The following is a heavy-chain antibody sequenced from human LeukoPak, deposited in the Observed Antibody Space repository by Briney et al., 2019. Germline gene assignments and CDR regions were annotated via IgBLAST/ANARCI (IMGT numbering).Heavy chain of an antibody. Sequence: GGSLRLSCAASGFNFSAYYMNWVRQAPGKGLECVAYISATGTSKYYAHSVKGRFSTSRDNAQNFLYLEMSSLIVEDTAVYYCARDAAYDRTGYDSWGQGTLVIVSS. V-gene: IGHV3-11*04. D-gene: IGHD1-1*01. J-gene: IGHJ4*02. CDR2: ISATGTSK. CDR3: ARDAAYDRTGYDS. CDR1: GFNFSAYY.